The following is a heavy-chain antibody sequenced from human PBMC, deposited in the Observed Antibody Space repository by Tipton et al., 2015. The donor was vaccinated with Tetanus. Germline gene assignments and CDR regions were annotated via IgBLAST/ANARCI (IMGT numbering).Heavy chain of an antibody. D-gene: IGHD3-10*01. CDR2: T. Sequence: TYYNPSLKGRVTISGDTSKNLFSLTSVTASDTAVYYCARPDASGRARGFDIWGQGTKVTVSP. J-gene: IGHJ3*02. V-gene: IGHV4-39*02. CDR3: ARPDASGRARGFDI.